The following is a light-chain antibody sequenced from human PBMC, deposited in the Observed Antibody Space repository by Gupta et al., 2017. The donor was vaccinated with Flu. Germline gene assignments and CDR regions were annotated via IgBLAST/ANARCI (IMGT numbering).Light chain of an antibody. J-gene: IGLJ1*01. CDR3: CSYAGSNTFDV. V-gene: IGLV2-11*01. CDR1: SSDVGASKF. CDR2: DVS. Sequence: QSALTQPRSVSGSPGQSVTISCTGTSSDVGASKFVSWYQLHPDKAPKLTIYDVSERPSGVPDRFSGSKSGNTASLTISGLQAEDEADYYCCSYAGSNTFDVFGTGTKVTVL.